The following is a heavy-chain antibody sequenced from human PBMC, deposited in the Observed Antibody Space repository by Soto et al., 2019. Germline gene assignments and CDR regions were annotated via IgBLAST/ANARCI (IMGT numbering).Heavy chain of an antibody. V-gene: IGHV3-23*01. CDR1: GFTFNTYA. CDR2: ISGGDGST. CDR3: AKGFIVVVTAIRPDDNFDV. J-gene: IGHJ3*01. D-gene: IGHD2-21*02. Sequence: PGGSLRLSCAASGFTFNTYAMNWVRQVPGKGLEWVASISGGDGSTYYADSVKGRFTISRDTSKNTLYLQMNSLSAEDTAVYYCAKGFIVVVTAIRPDDNFDVWGQGTMVTVSS.